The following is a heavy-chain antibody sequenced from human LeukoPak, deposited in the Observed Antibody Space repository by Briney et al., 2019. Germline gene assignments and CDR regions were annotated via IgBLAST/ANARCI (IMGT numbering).Heavy chain of an antibody. CDR3: AKRSISRSYYYFDN. CDR2: IYRGGST. CDR1: GFTVSSNY. D-gene: IGHD3-10*01. J-gene: IGHJ4*02. Sequence: GGSLRLSCAASGFTVSSNYMSWVRQAPGKGLEWVSVIYRGGSTSYADSVRGRFTISRDNSKNTLYLQMNSLRAEDTAVYYCAKRSISRSYYYFDNWGQGTLVTVSS. V-gene: IGHV3-53*01.